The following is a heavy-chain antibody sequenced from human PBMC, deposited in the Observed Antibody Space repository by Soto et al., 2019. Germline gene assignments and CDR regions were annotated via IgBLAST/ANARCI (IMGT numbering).Heavy chain of an antibody. CDR2: INSDGSST. CDR3: ARGGGQGQLDY. CDR1: GFTFSSYA. Sequence: EVQLLESGGGLVQPGGSLRLSCAASGFTFSSYAMSWVRQAPGKGLEWVSRINSDGSSTSYADSVKGRFTISRDNAKNTLYLQMNSPRAEDTAVYYCARGGGQGQLDYWGQGTLVTVSS. V-gene: IGHV3-74*02. D-gene: IGHD3-10*01. J-gene: IGHJ4*02.